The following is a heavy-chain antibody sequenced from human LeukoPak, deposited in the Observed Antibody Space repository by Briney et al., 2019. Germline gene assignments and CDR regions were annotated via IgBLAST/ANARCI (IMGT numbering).Heavy chain of an antibody. J-gene: IGHJ4*02. CDR2: IKEDGGEK. V-gene: IGHV3-7*01. D-gene: IGHD2-15*01. Sequence: PGGSLRLSCAASRFTFSTYWMTWVRQAPGKGLEWVASIKEDGGEKYYVDSVKGRFTISRDNAKNSLYLQMNSLRAEDTATYYCARARDIDYWGQGTLVTVSS. CDR3: ARARDIDY. CDR1: RFTFSTYW.